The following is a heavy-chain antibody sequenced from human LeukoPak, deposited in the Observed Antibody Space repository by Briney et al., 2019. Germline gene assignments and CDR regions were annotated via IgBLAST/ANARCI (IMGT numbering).Heavy chain of an antibody. J-gene: IGHJ5*02. V-gene: IGHV1-2*02. CDR2: INPNSGGT. CDR1: GYTFTGYY. Sequence: ASVKVSCKASGYTFTGYYMHWVRQAPGQGLEWMGWINPNSGGTNYAQKFQGRVTMTRDTSISTAYMELSRLRSDDTAVYYCARGIYDSSGYYYHWFDPWGQGTLVTVSS. D-gene: IGHD3-22*01. CDR3: ARGIYDSSGYYYHWFDP.